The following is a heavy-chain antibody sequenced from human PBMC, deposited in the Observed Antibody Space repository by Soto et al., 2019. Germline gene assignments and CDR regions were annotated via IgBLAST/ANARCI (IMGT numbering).Heavy chain of an antibody. CDR1: GFTFSNYW. V-gene: IGHV3-74*01. CDR2: INSDGSGT. Sequence: EVQLVESGGGLVQPGGSLRLSCAASGFTFSNYWMHWVRQARGKGLVWVSRINSDGSGTSYADSVKGRFTISRDNAKNTLYVQMNSLRAEDTAVYYCARPNDAAGPPIYWGQGTLVTVSS. D-gene: IGHD6-19*01. J-gene: IGHJ4*02. CDR3: ARPNDAAGPPIY.